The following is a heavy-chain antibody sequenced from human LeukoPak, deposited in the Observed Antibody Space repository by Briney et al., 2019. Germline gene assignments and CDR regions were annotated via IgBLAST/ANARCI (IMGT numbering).Heavy chain of an antibody. V-gene: IGHV4-31*03. J-gene: IGHJ4*02. CDR3: ARGLSKIALDY. Sequence: SETLSLTCTVSGGSISSGGYYWSWIRQHPGKGLEWFGYIYYSGSTYYNPSLKSRVTISVDTSKNQFSLKLSSVTAADTAVYYCARGLSKIALDYWGQGTLVTVSS. CDR1: GGSISSGGYY. D-gene: IGHD2-15*01. CDR2: IYYSGST.